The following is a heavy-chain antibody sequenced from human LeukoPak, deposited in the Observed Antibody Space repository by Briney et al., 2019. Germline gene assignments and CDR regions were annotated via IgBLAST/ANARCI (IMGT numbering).Heavy chain of an antibody. V-gene: IGHV3-74*01. CDR3: ERVWGGSWGY. CDR1: GFTFRTYW. CDR2: INEDGRIT. D-gene: IGHD3-16*01. J-gene: IGHJ4*02. Sequence: SGGSLRLSCAVSGFTFRTYWMHWVRQVPGEGLVWVSRINEDGRITNYADSVKGRFSISRDNAKNTLYLQMNSLRDEDTAVYYCERVWGGSWGYWGRGTLVTVSS.